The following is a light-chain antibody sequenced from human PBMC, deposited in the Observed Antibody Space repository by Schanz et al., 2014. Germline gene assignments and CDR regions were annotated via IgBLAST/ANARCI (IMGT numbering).Light chain of an antibody. CDR3: QQYGSSPWT. V-gene: IGKV3-20*01. Sequence: EIVLTQSPGALSLSPGDRATLSCRASQSVSSIDLAWYQQKPGQAPRLLIYDASSRATGIPDRFSGSGSGTDFTLTITRLEPEDFAVYYCQQYGSSPWTFGQGTKVEIK. J-gene: IGKJ1*01. CDR2: DAS. CDR1: QSVSSID.